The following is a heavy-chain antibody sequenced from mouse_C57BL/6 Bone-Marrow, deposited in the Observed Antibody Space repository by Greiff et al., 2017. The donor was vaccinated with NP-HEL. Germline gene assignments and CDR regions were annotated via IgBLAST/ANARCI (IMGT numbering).Heavy chain of an antibody. D-gene: IGHD2-3*01. Sequence: QLKESGPGLVKPSQTVFLTCTVTGISITTGNYRWSWIRPFPGNKLEWIGYIYYSGTITYNPTLTSRTTITIDTPKNQFFLEMNSLTAEDTATYYCAREVGYYFYFDYWGQGTTLTVSS. J-gene: IGHJ2*01. CDR2: IYYSGTI. CDR3: AREVGYYFYFDY. CDR1: GISITTGNYR. V-gene: IGHV3-5*01.